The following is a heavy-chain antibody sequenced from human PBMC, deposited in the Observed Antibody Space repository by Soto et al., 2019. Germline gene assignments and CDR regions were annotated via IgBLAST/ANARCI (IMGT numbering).Heavy chain of an antibody. CDR1: GFTFSSYA. CDR3: AKWSVSCSGGSCYGFDY. CDR2: ISGSGGST. J-gene: IGHJ4*02. Sequence: GGSLRLSCAASGFTFSSYAMSWVRQAPGKGLEWVSAISGSGGSTYYADSVKGRFTISRDNSKNTLYLQMNSLRAEDTAVYYCAKWSVSCSGGSCYGFDYWGQGTLVTVSS. V-gene: IGHV3-23*01. D-gene: IGHD2-15*01.